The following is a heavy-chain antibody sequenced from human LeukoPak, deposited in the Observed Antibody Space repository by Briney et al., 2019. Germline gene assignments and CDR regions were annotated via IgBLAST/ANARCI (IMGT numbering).Heavy chain of an antibody. CDR3: ASRSINWYRGNNWFDP. CDR2: IGIDGITT. Sequence: GGSLRLSCAASGFSSSYNWMHWVRQPPGKGLVWVSRIGIDGITTNYADSVKGRFTISRGNAKNTLYLQMNSLRVEDTAVYYCASRSINWYRGNNWFDPWGQGTLVTVSS. D-gene: IGHD1/OR15-1a*01. V-gene: IGHV3-74*01. CDR1: GFSSSYNW. J-gene: IGHJ5*02.